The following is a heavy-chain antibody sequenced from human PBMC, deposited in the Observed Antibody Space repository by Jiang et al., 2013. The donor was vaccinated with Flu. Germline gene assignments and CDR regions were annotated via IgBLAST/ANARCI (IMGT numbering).Heavy chain of an antibody. V-gene: IGHV5-51*03. CDR2: IYPGDSDT. CDR3: ARREVGATHTFDY. Sequence: GAEVKKPGESLKISCKASGYNFASSWIGWVRQMPGRGLEWMGIIYPGDSDTRYSPSFQGQVTISADKSISTAFLQWSGLKASDTAMYYCARREVGATHTFDYWGQGTLVTVSS. J-gene: IGHJ4*02. D-gene: IGHD1-26*01. CDR1: GYNFASSW.